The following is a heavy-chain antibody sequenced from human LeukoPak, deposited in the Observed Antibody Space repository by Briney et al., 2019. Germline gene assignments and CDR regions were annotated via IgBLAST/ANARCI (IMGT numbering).Heavy chain of an antibody. Sequence: PGGSLRLSCAASRFTLSSYGMHWVRQAPGKGREWVAFIRYDGSNKYYADSVRGRITISRDNSKNTLYLQMNRLSAEDAVVYYCAKTDYVEYSDYWGQGTLVPVSS. D-gene: IGHD4-17*01. CDR1: RFTLSSYG. V-gene: IGHV3-30*02. J-gene: IGHJ4*02. CDR2: IRYDGSNK. CDR3: AKTDYVEYSDY.